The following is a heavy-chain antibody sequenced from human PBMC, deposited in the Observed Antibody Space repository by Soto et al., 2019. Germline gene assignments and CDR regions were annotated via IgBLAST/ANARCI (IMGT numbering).Heavy chain of an antibody. CDR1: GYTFTSYG. J-gene: IGHJ6*02. CDR3: ASSPVGITMVRGVIPYYYYGMDV. V-gene: IGHV1-18*04. D-gene: IGHD3-10*01. CDR2: ISAYNGNT. Sequence: GASVKVSCKASGYTFTSYGISWVRRAPGQGLEWMGWISAYNGNTNYAQKLQGRVTMTTDTSTSTAYMELRSLRSDDTAVYYCASSPVGITMVRGVIPYYYYGMDVWGQGTTVTVSS.